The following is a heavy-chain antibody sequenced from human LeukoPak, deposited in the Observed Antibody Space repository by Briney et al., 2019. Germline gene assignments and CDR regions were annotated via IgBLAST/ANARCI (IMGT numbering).Heavy chain of an antibody. CDR2: IYYSGST. CDR3: ARDRGSHGDYSFDY. V-gene: IGHV4-61*08. D-gene: IGHD4-17*01. CDR1: GGSISSGGYY. Sequence: PSETLSLTCAVSGGSISSGGYYWSWIRQPPGKGLEWIGYIYYSGSTNYNPSLRSRVTISVDTSKNQFSLKLSSVTAADTAVYYCARDRGSHGDYSFDYWGQGTLVTVSS. J-gene: IGHJ4*02.